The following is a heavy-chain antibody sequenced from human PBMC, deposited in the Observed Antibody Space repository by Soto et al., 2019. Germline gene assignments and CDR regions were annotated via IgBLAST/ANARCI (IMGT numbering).Heavy chain of an antibody. CDR2: ISSSSSYI. D-gene: IGHD3-3*01. CDR1: GFTFSSYS. CDR3: GRGGRITIFGVVINPNLGYYYYMDV. J-gene: IGHJ6*03. V-gene: IGHV3-21*01. Sequence: EVQLVESGGGLVKPGGSLRLSCAASGFTFSSYSMNWVRQAPGKGREWVSSISSSSSYIYYADSVKGRFTISSDKAKNSLYLKMNSLRAEDTAVYYCGRGGRITIFGVVINPNLGYYYYMDVWGKGTTVTVSS.